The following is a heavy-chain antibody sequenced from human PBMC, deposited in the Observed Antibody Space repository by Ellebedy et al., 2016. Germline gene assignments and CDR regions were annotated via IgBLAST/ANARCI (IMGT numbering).Heavy chain of an antibody. CDR1: GGSVTSAY. J-gene: IGHJ3*01. V-gene: IGHV4-59*02. CDR3: AKWNDAWNAFDV. Sequence: SETLSLTCSVSGGSVTSAYWNWIRRPPGKGLEWIGFVFHTGATLYNPSLKSRVSMSVDTSKSQISLRLMSVTTADTAVYYCAKWNDAWNAFDVWGLGTVVTVSS. D-gene: IGHD1-1*01. CDR2: VFHTGAT.